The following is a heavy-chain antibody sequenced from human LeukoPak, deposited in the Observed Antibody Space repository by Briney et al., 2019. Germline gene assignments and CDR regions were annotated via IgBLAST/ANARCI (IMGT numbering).Heavy chain of an antibody. V-gene: IGHV4-59*01. CDR2: IYYTGST. CDR1: GGSISNYY. CDR3: AKSPSWGSGLDAFDI. Sequence: ETLSLTCTVSGGSISNYYWGWIRQPPGKGLEWIGYIYYTGSTKYNPSLKSRVTLSVDSSKTQFSLKLNSVTAADTAVYYCAKSPSWGSGLDAFDIWGQGTMVTVSS. D-gene: IGHD7-27*01. J-gene: IGHJ3*02.